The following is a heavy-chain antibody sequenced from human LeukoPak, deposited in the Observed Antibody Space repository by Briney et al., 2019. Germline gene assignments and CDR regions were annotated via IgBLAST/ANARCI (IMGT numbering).Heavy chain of an antibody. J-gene: IGHJ4*02. D-gene: IGHD3-22*01. V-gene: IGHV3-30*02. CDR3: ARARPFGYDSSGYDHPFDY. CDR1: GFTFSSYG. CDR2: IRYDGSNK. Sequence: GGSLRLSCAASGFTFSSYGMHWVRQAPGKGLEWVAFIRYDGSNKYYADSVKGRFTISRDNSKNTLYLQMNSLRAEDTAVYYCARARPFGYDSSGYDHPFDYWGQGTLVTVSS.